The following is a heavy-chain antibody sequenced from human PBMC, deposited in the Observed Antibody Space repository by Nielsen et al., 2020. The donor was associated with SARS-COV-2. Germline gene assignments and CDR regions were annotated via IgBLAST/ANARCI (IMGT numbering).Heavy chain of an antibody. Sequence: GGSLRFSCAASGFTFSSYGMHWVRQAPGKGLEWVAVIWYDGSNKYYADSVKGRFTISRDNSKNTLYLQMNSLRAEDTAVYYCARSFIAVADHLEYYFDYWGQGTLVTVSS. CDR3: ARSFIAVADHLEYYFDY. CDR2: IWYDGSNK. J-gene: IGHJ4*02. V-gene: IGHV3-33*08. CDR1: GFTFSSYG. D-gene: IGHD6-19*01.